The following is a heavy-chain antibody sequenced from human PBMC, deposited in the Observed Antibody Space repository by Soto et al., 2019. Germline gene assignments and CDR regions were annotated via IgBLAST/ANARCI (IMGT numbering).Heavy chain of an antibody. V-gene: IGHV4-34*01. D-gene: IGHD6-6*01. CDR2: INHSGST. J-gene: IGHJ4*02. CDR1: GGSFSGYY. Sequence: PSETLSLTCAVYGGSFSGYYWSWIRQPPGKGLEWIGEINHSGSTNYNPSLKSRVTISVDTSKNQFSLRLSSVTAADTAVYYCARGRRVAARGGLDYWGRGTLVTVYS. CDR3: ARGRRVAARGGLDY.